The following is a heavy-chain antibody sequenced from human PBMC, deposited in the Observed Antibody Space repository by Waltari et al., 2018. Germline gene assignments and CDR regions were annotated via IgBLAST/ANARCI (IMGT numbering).Heavy chain of an antibody. CDR2: ISYSGST. J-gene: IGHJ4*02. CDR3: ARGRLVDFDY. Sequence: QVQLQESGPGLVKPSETLSLTCTVSGGSISSHSWSWIRQPPGKGLEWIGYISYSGSTNDNPVLKSTVTISVYTSKNQFSLKLSSGTAADTAVYYCARGRLVDFDYWGQGTLVTVSS. CDR1: GGSISSHS. D-gene: IGHD6-25*01. V-gene: IGHV4-59*11.